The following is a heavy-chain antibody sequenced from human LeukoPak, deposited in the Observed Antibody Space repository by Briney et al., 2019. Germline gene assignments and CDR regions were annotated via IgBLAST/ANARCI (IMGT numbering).Heavy chain of an antibody. D-gene: IGHD6-19*01. Sequence: GGSLRLSCAASGFSFSSYAMRWVRQAPGEGLGWVSSISGSGDNTYYAESVKGRFTISRDNSKNTLLLQMNSLRAEDTAVFYCAKRSGYTTGWFFDFWGQGTLVTVSS. J-gene: IGHJ4*02. CDR1: GFSFSSYA. V-gene: IGHV3-23*01. CDR2: ISGSGDNT. CDR3: AKRSGYTTGWFFDF.